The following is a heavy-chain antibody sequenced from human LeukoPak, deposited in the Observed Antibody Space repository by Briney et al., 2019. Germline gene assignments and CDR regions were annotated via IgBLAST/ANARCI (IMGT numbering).Heavy chain of an antibody. Sequence: PGGSLRLSCAASGFTFSSYWMNWVRQAPGKGLEWVANIKQDRSEKYYVDSVKGRFTISRDNAKNSLYLQMNSLRAEDTAVYYCARDSRVGPDYYFDYWGQGTLVTVSS. V-gene: IGHV3-7*01. CDR3: ARDSRVGPDYYFDY. CDR2: IKQDRSEK. J-gene: IGHJ4*02. D-gene: IGHD3/OR15-3a*01. CDR1: GFTFSSYW.